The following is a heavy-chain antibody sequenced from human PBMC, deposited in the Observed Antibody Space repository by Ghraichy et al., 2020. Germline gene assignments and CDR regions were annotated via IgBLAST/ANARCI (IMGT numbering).Heavy chain of an antibody. D-gene: IGHD2-21*01. CDR2: ISGAGGST. J-gene: IGHJ4*02. V-gene: IGHV3-23*01. CDR1: GFTVSTFA. Sequence: GGSLRLSCAASGFTVSTFAMAWVRQTPEKGLEWVSSISGAGGSTYYADSVEGRFTISKDNSKNILYLEMNSLRVEDTAVYYCAKEPHQILFDCFEYWGQGTLVTVSS. CDR3: AKEPHQILFDCFEY.